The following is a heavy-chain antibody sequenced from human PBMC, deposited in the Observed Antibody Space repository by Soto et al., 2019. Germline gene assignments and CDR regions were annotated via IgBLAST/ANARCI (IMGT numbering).Heavy chain of an antibody. CDR2: LQIGGTT. V-gene: IGHV3-53*01. CDR1: GFPVGDTY. D-gene: IGHD3-16*01. J-gene: IGHJ4*02. Sequence: GVSLSLSCAASGFPVGDTYMTWVRQAPGKGLEWVAVLQIGGTTYYADSVKGRFSISRDNSKNTLYLWMDSLRAEDTAVYYCARFPHQYFFDYWGQGTQVTV. CDR3: ARFPHQYFFDY.